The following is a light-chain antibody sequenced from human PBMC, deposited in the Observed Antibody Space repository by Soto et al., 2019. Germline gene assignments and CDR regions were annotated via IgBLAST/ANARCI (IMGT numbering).Light chain of an antibody. J-gene: IGKJ4*01. CDR2: EAS. CDR1: HDISTY. V-gene: IGKV1-9*01. CDR3: QQSYTAPLT. Sequence: IQLTQSPSLLSASVGDRVTITCRASHDISTYLAWYQQKPGKAPKLMIYEASTLQSGVPSRFSGSGSGTEFTLTISGLLPEDFATYYCQQSYTAPLTFGGGTKVDIK.